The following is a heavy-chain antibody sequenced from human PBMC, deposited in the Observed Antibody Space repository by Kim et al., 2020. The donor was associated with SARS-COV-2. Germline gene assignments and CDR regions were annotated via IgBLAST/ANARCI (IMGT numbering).Heavy chain of an antibody. CDR3: ARPKRTTLFGVVQWFDP. D-gene: IGHD3-3*01. Sequence: LKSRVTISVDTSQNQFSLKLSSVTAADTAVYYCARPKRTTLFGVVQWFDPWGQGTLVTVSS. J-gene: IGHJ5*02. V-gene: IGHV4-30-2*05.